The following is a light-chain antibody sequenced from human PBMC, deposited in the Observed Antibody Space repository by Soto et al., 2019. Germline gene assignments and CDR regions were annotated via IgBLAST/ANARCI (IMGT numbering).Light chain of an antibody. J-gene: IGKJ2*01. CDR3: QQRSNWPPMYT. V-gene: IGKV3-11*01. CDR1: QSVSSY. CDR2: DAS. Sequence: EIVLTQSPATLSLSPGERATLSCRASQSVSSYLAWYQQKPGQAPRLLIYDASNMATGIPARFSGSGSGTDFTLPISSLEPEDFAVYYCQQRSNWPPMYTFGQGTKLEIK.